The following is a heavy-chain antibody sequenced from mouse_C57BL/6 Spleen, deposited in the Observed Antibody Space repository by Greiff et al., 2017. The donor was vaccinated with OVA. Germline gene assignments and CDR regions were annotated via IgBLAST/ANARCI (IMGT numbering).Heavy chain of an antibody. J-gene: IGHJ4*01. CDR1: GFNIKNTY. CDR2: IDPANGNT. Sequence: EVQLVESVAELVRPGASVKLSCTASGFNIKNTYMHWVKQRPEQGLEWIGRIDPANGNTKYAPKFQGKATITADTSSNTAYLQLSSLTSEDTAIYYCAMSSGYPFYAMDYWGQGTSVTVSS. D-gene: IGHD3-2*02. CDR3: AMSSGYPFYAMDY. V-gene: IGHV14-3*01.